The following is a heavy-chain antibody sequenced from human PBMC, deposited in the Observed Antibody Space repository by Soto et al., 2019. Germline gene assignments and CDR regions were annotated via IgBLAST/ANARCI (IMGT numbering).Heavy chain of an antibody. CDR2: IYHSGST. J-gene: IGHJ6*02. V-gene: IGHV4-4*02. CDR3: ARVTWQVTGRKYYYYGMDV. CDR1: GGSISSSNW. Sequence: SETLSLTCAVSGGSISSSNWWSWVRQPPGKGLEWIGEIYHSGSTNYNPSLKSRVTISVDKSKNQFSLKLSSVTAADTAVYYCARVTWQVTGRKYYYYGMDVWGQGTTVTVSS. D-gene: IGHD1-20*01.